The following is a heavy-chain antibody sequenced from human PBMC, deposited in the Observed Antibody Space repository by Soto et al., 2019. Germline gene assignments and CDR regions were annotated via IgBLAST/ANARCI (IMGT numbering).Heavy chain of an antibody. CDR3: ARIHWRRSRVDQ. J-gene: IGHJ4*02. CDR1: GGSINSGAFS. D-gene: IGHD1-1*01. Sequence: PSETLSLTCSVSGGSINSGAFSLSWIRQPPGKGLQWIGYVTHSGTAYSIPSLTGPPTLSVDSSQTQFSLKLTSVTGADSAVYYCARIHWRRSRVDQWGKGTPVTVSS. V-gene: IGHV4-30-2*01. CDR2: VTHSGTA.